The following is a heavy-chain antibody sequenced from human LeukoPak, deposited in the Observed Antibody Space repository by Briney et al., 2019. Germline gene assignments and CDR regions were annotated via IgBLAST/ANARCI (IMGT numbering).Heavy chain of an antibody. V-gene: IGHV4-59*11. CDR1: GGSINNHY. CDR2: IYYSGST. D-gene: IGHD1-26*01. Sequence: PSETLSLTCTVSGGSINNHYWSWIRQPPGKGLEWLGYIYYSGSTNYNPPFKSRATISVDTSKNQFSLKLTSVTAADTAVYYCARDRDVGTYYYYYGLDVWGQGTTVTVSS. J-gene: IGHJ6*02. CDR3: ARDRDVGTYYYYYGLDV.